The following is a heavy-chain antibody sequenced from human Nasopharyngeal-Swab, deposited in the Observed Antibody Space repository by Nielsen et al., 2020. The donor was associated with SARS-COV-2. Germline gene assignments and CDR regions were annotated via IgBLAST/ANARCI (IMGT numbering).Heavy chain of an antibody. CDR3: ARLNSGSYPDY. V-gene: IGHV5-51*01. CDR2: IYPGDSDT. Sequence: VRQMPGKGLEWMGIIYPGDSDTRYSPSFQGQVTISADKSISTAYLQWSSLKASDTAVYYCARLNSGSYPDYWGQGTLVTVSS. D-gene: IGHD1-26*01. J-gene: IGHJ4*02.